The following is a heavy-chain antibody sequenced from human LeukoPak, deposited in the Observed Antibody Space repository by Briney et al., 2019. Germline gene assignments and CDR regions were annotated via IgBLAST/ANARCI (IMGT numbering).Heavy chain of an antibody. J-gene: IGHJ3*02. CDR2: IRSKAYGGTT. V-gene: IGHV3-49*04. Sequence: GGSLRLSCTASGFTFGDYAMSWVRQAPGKGLEWVGFIRSKAYGGTTEYAASVKGRFTISRDDSKSIAYLQMNSLKTEDTAVYYCTRSRRYSSSSGTFAFVIWGQGTMVTVSS. CDR3: TRSRRYSSSSGTFAFVI. CDR1: GFTFGDYA. D-gene: IGHD6-6*01.